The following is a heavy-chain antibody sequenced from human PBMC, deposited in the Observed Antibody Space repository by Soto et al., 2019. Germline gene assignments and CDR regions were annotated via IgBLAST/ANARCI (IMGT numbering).Heavy chain of an antibody. Sequence: QITLRESGPTLVKPTQPLTLTCTFSGFSFSTSGVGVGWFRQPPGQALQWLALIYWNGNERYSPSLNNRLTVTKDTSKNQVVLTMASVDPLDTATYYCAHGLSGYYYVMDVWGQGTNVTVSS. CDR2: IYWNGNE. CDR3: AHGLSGYYYVMDV. D-gene: IGHD3-10*01. V-gene: IGHV2-5*01. J-gene: IGHJ6*02. CDR1: GFSFSTSGVG.